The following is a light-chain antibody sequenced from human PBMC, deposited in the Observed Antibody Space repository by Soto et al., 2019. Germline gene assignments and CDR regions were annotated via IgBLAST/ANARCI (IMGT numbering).Light chain of an antibody. CDR2: DAS. CDR1: QSVTRNS. CDR3: QQYGNSPRS. J-gene: IGKJ4*01. Sequence: EIVLTQSPGTLSLSPGERATLSCRPSQSVTRNSVAWYQQRPGQPPRLLIYDASTRATGIPDRFSGSGSGTDFTLTIRRMETEDFALYYCQQYGNSPRSFGGGTKVDIK. V-gene: IGKV3-20*01.